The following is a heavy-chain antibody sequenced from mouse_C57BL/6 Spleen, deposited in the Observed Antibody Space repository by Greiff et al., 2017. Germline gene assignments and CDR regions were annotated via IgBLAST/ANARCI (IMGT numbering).Heavy chain of an antibody. J-gene: IGHJ2*01. Sequence: EVHLVESEGGLVQPGSSMKLSCTASGFTFSDYYMAWVRQVPEKGLEWVANINYDGSSTYYLDSLKSRFIISRDNAKNMLYLQRSSLKSKDTATYDCARQLGLFDYWGQGTTLTVSS. CDR3: ARQLGLFDY. CDR2: INYDGSST. V-gene: IGHV5-16*01. CDR1: GFTFSDYY. D-gene: IGHD4-1*02.